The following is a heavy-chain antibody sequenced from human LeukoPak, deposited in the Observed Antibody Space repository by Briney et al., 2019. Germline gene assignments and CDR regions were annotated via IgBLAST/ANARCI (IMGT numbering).Heavy chain of an antibody. CDR1: GFTFSSYS. CDR2: VSSSSSTI. V-gene: IGHV3-48*01. D-gene: IGHD6-19*01. Sequence: PGGSLRLSCAASGFTFSSYSMNWVRQAPGKGLEWVSDVSSSSSTIYYADSVKGRFTISRDNAKNSLYLQMSSLRAEDTAVYYCPRDHAKHSSWDAVDSWGQGTMVTVSS. CDR3: PRDHAKHSSWDAVDS. J-gene: IGHJ3*02.